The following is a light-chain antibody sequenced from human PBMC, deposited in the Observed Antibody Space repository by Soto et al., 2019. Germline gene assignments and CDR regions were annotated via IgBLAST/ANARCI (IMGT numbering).Light chain of an antibody. Sequence: EIVMTQSPATLSVSPGERATLSCRASQSVSSNLAWYQQKPGQAPRLIIHGASSRATGVPDRITGSGSGTDFTLSISRLEPEDFAVYYCQQYGGSTRTFGRGTKVDIK. CDR1: QSVSSN. V-gene: IGKV3-20*01. J-gene: IGKJ1*01. CDR2: GAS. CDR3: QQYGGSTRT.